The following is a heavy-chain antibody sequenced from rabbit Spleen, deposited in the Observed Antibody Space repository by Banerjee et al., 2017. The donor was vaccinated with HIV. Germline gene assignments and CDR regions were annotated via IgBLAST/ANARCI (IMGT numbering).Heavy chain of an antibody. CDR3: ARDLTDVIGWNFDF. CDR2: IYTGSGGRT. CDR1: GFSFSSTYW. J-gene: IGHJ4*01. V-gene: IGHV1S45*01. D-gene: IGHD1-1*01. Sequence: QEQLVESGGGLVQPEGSLTLTCTASGFSFSSTYWICWVRQAPGKGLEWIGCIYTGSGGRTYYASWAKGRFTFSKTSSTTVALQMTSLTAADTAIYFCARDLTDVIGWNFDFWGPGTLVTVS.